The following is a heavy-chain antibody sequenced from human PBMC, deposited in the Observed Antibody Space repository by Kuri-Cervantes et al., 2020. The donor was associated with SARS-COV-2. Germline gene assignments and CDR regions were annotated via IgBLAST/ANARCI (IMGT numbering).Heavy chain of an antibody. Sequence: GGSLRLSCAASGFTFSSYGMHWVRQAPGKGLEWVAVIWYDGSNKYYADSVKGRFTISRDNAKNSVFLQMNSVRIEDTSLYFCAWGRGWTFDIWGRGTMVTVSS. CDR1: GFTFSSYG. D-gene: IGHD3-16*01. J-gene: IGHJ3*02. CDR2: IWYDGSNK. V-gene: IGHV3-33*03. CDR3: AWGRGWTFDI.